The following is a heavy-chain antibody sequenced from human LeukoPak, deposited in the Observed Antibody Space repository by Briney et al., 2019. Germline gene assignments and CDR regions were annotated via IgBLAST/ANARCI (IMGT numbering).Heavy chain of an antibody. J-gene: IGHJ4*01. CDR1: GGSISSSNW. CDR3: ARDVSLGYYDNSDHIPQIYFDN. D-gene: IGHD3-22*01. CDR2: IYHSGST. V-gene: IGHV4-4*02. Sequence: PSETLSLTCAVSGGSISSSNWWSWVRQPPGKGLEWIGEIYHSGSTNYNPSHKGRVTISVDKSKNQFSLKLSSVTAADTAVYYCARDVSLGYYDNSDHIPQIYFDNWGHGTLVTVSS.